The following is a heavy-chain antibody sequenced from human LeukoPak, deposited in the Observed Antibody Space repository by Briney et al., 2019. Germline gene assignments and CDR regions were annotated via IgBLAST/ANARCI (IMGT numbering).Heavy chain of an antibody. J-gene: IGHJ4*02. V-gene: IGHV4-59*01. CDR1: GGSISSYY. D-gene: IGHD2-2*01. Sequence: SETLSLTCTVPGGSISSYYWSWIRQPPGKGLEWIGYIYYSGSTNYNPSLKSRVAISVDTSKNQLSLKLSSVTAADTAVYYCASSRGGCSSTSCYDYWGQGTLVTVSS. CDR2: IYYSGST. CDR3: ASSRGGCSSTSCYDY.